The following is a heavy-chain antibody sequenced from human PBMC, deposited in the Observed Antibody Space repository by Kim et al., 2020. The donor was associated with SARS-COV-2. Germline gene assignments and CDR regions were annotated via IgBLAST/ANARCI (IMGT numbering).Heavy chain of an antibody. CDR2: SEK. J-gene: IGHJ5*02. V-gene: IGHV3-7*03. Sequence: SEKYYVDSVKRRFTISRDNAKNSLYLQMNSLRAEDTAVYYCARDRLRPDPWGQGTLVTVSS. CDR3: ARDRLRPDP.